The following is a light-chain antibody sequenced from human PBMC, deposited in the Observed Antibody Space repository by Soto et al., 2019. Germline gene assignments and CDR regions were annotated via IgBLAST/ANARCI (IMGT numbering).Light chain of an antibody. Sequence: QSVLTQPPSASASLGASVTLTCTLSSGYSNYKVDWFQQRPGKGPRFVMRVGTGGIVGSKGDGIPDRFSVLGSGLNRYLTIKNIQEEDEGDYHCGADHGSGTIFVDVFGTGTKLTVL. CDR1: SGYSNYK. J-gene: IGLJ1*01. CDR2: VGTGGIVG. CDR3: GADHGSGTIFVDV. V-gene: IGLV9-49*01.